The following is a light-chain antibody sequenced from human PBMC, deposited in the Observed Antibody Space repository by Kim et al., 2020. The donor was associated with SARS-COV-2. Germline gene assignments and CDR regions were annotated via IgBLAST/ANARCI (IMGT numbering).Light chain of an antibody. CDR3: QTWEDGIRWV. CDR1: SGKSTYA. V-gene: IGLV4-69*01. J-gene: IGLJ3*02. Sequence: LNLLRTLMSGKSTYAIGLLQQQPEKGPRYLMKVKIDGSHYKGDGIPARFSGSSSGAERYLPISSLQSEDETDYYCQTWEDGIRWVFAGGTKLTVL. CDR2: VKIDGSH.